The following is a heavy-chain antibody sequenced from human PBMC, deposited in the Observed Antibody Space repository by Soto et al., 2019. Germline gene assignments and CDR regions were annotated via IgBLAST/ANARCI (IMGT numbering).Heavy chain of an antibody. V-gene: IGHV1-69*06. J-gene: IGHJ6*02. CDR1: GGTFSSYA. Sequence: QVQLVQSGAEVKKPGSSVKVSCKASGGTFSSYAISWVRQAPGQGLEWMGGIIPIFGTANYAQNFQGRVTITADKSTSTAYMELSSLRSEDTAVYYCARAIQPASSTRPYYYYYGMDVWGQGTTVTVSS. D-gene: IGHD2-2*01. CDR3: ARAIQPASSTRPYYYYYGMDV. CDR2: IIPIFGTA.